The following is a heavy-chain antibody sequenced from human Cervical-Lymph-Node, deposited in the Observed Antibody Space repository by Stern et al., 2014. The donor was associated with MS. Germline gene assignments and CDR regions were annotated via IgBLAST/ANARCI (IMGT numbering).Heavy chain of an antibody. CDR2: IIPIFGTA. D-gene: IGHD3-22*01. CDR3: ARDRYYDSSGYYNWFDP. CDR1: GGTFSSYA. J-gene: IGHJ5*02. Sequence: VQLVESGAEVKKPGSSVKVSCKASGGTFSSYAISWVRQAPGQGLEWMGGIIPIFGTANYAQKCQGRVTITADESTSTAYMELSSLRSEDTAVYYCARDRYYDSSGYYNWFDPWGQGTLVTVSS. V-gene: IGHV1-69*01.